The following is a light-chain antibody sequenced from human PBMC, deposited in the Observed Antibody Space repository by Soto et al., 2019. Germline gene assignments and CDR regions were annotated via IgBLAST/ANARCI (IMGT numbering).Light chain of an antibody. CDR2: EVS. J-gene: IGLJ1*01. Sequence: QSVLTQPASVSGSPGQSITISCTGTSSDVGGYNYVSWYQQHPGKAPKLMIYEVSNRPSGVSNRISGSKSGNTASLTISGLQAEDEADYYCSSYTSSSTSYVFGTGTKVTVL. V-gene: IGLV2-14*01. CDR3: SSYTSSSTSYV. CDR1: SSDVGGYNY.